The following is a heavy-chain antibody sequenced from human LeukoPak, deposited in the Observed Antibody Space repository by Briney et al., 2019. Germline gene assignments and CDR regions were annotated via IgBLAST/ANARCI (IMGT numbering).Heavy chain of an antibody. D-gene: IGHD2-2*01. V-gene: IGHV3-30*04. J-gene: IGHJ4*02. CDR2: ISYDGSNK. CDR3: ARERLPAAILFDY. Sequence: PGRSLRLSCAASGFTFSSYAMHWVRQAPGKGLEWVAVISYDGSNKYYADSVKGRFTISRDNSKNTLYLQMNSLRAEDTAVYYCARERLPAAILFDYWGQGTLVTVSS. CDR1: GFTFSSYA.